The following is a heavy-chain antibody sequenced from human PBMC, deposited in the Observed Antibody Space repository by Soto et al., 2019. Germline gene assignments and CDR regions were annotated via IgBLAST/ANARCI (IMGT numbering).Heavy chain of an antibody. V-gene: IGHV4-59*01. D-gene: IGHD6-25*01. Sequence: SETLSLTCTVPGGSLSSYYWTWIRQSPGKGLEWIGYVYFSGNTNYNPSLKSRVTISIDTSKNQFSLRLASVTAADTAFYYCGSVRPSGYVLSWGQGTLVTVSS. CDR1: GGSLSSYY. J-gene: IGHJ5*02. CDR3: GSVRPSGYVLS. CDR2: VYFSGNT.